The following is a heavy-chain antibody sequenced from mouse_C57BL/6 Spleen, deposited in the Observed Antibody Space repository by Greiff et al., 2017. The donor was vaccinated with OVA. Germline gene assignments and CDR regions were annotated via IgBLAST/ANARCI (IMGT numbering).Heavy chain of an antibody. Sequence: EVMLVESGGGLVKPGGSLKLSCAASGFTFSDYGMHWVRQAPEKGLEWVAYISSGSSTIYYADTVKGRFTISRDNAKNTLFLQMTSLRYEDTAMYYCARSPYYYGSSNWYFDVWGTGTTVTVSS. D-gene: IGHD1-1*01. CDR1: GFTFSDYG. J-gene: IGHJ1*03. CDR3: ARSPYYYGSSNWYFDV. CDR2: ISSGSSTI. V-gene: IGHV5-17*01.